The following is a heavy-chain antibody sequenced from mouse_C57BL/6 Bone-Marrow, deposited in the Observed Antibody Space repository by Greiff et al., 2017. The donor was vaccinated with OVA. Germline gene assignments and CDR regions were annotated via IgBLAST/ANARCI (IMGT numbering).Heavy chain of an antibody. CDR2: INPNNGGT. V-gene: IGHV1-26*01. D-gene: IGHD4-1*01. J-gene: IGHJ1*03. CDR1: GYTFTDYY. Sequence: EVQLQQSGPELVKPGASVKISCKASGYTFTDYYMNWVKQSHGKSLEWIGDINPNNGGTSYNQKFKGKATLTVDKSSSTAYMELRSLTSEDSAVYYCATGSFSYWYFDVWGTGTTVTVSS. CDR3: ATGSFSYWYFDV.